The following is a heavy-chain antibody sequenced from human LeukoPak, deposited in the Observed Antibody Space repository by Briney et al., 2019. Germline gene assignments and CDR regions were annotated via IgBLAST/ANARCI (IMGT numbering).Heavy chain of an antibody. D-gene: IGHD6-13*01. CDR1: GFTFSSYA. J-gene: IGHJ4*02. V-gene: IGHV3-23*01. CDR2: ISGSGGST. CDR3: ARGRGLSSSWYFDY. Sequence: GGSLRLSCAASGFTFSSYAMSWVRQAPGKGLEWVSAISGSGGSTYYADSVKGRFTISRDNSKNTLYLQMNSLRAGDTAVYYCARGRGLSSSWYFDYWGQGTLVTVSS.